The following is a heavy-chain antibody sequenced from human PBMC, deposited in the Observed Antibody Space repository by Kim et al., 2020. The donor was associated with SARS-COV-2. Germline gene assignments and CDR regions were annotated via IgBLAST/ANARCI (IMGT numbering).Heavy chain of an antibody. V-gene: IGHV1-69*02. CDR2: IIPILGIA. J-gene: IGHJ6*02. Sequence: SVKVSCKASGGTFSSYTISWVRQAPGQGLEWMGRIIPILGIANYAQKFQGRVTITADKSTSTAYMELSSLRSEDTAVYYCIVVVPAATRYYGMDVWGQGTTVTVSS. D-gene: IGHD2-2*01. CDR3: IVVVPAATRYYGMDV. CDR1: GGTFSSYT.